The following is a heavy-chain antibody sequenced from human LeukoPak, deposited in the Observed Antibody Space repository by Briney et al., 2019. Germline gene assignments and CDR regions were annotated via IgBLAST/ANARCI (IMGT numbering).Heavy chain of an antibody. CDR2: ISSSGSTI. D-gene: IGHD4-17*01. Sequence: GGSLRLSCAASGFTFSSYEMNWVRQAPGKGLEWVSYISSSGSTIYYADSVKGRFTISRDNAKNSLYLQMNSLRAEDTAVYYCARGPEDTVTTLLDYWGQGTLVTVSS. CDR3: ARGPEDTVTTLLDY. CDR1: GFTFSSYE. J-gene: IGHJ4*02. V-gene: IGHV3-48*03.